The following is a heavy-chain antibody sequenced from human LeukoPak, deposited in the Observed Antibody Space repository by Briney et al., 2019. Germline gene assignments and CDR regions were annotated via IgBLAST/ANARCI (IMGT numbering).Heavy chain of an antibody. CDR2: IDPGDSDT. CDR1: AYSVTSYW. J-gene: IGHJ1*01. V-gene: IGHV5-51*01. CDR3: AAGQSSGYFPRVD. D-gene: IGHD3-22*01. Sequence: GVRRRISSKASAYSVTSYWVGWVRQMPAKGLEWMRIIDPGDSDTGWSSSVQGQVTNSADKSIRAADLQGSGLEASDTGTYYCAAGQSSGYFPRVDWGQGTLVTVSS.